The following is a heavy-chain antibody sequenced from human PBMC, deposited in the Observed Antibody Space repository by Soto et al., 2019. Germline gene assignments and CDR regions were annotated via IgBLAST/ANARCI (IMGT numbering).Heavy chain of an antibody. CDR1: GFTFSDYG. D-gene: IGHD2-2*01. CDR3: AKIGNKQEPLLADFTP. CDR2: ISYDGSNT. Sequence: GGSLRLSCAAFGFTFSDYGMHWVRQAPGKGLEWVAVISYDGSNTYYADSVRGRFTISRDNSKNTLYLQMNSLRAEDTAVYYWAKIGNKQEPLLADFTPWGQGTRVTAPQ. J-gene: IGHJ5*02. V-gene: IGHV3-30*18.